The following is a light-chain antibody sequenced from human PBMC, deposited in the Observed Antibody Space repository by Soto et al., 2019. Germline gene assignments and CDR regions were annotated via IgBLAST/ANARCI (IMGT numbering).Light chain of an antibody. V-gene: IGLV2-14*01. CDR3: SSSTSSSTLVL. CDR1: SSDVGGFNY. J-gene: IGLJ2*01. CDR2: DVS. Sequence: QSVLTQPASVSGSPGQSITISCTGTSSDVGGFNYVSWYQQHPGKAPKLMIFDVSSRPTGVSNRFSGSKSGNTASLTISGLQAEDEADYYCSSSTSSSTLVLFGGGTKLT.